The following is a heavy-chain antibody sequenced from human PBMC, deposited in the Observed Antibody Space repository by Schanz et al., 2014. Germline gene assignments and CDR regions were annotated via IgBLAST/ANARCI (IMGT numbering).Heavy chain of an antibody. CDR3: ARDRRRYCSTASCLHDNWFDP. Sequence: QVQLVQSGAELKGPGASVKVSCKASGYTFNTYGLNWVRQAPGQGLEWMGWISAYTNNTNYAQKVQGRVTMTTDTSTGTAYMELRSLRSDDTAVYYCARDRRRYCSTASCLHDNWFDPWGQGTLVIVSS. D-gene: IGHD2-2*01. CDR1: GYTFNTYG. V-gene: IGHV1-18*01. CDR2: ISAYTNNT. J-gene: IGHJ5*02.